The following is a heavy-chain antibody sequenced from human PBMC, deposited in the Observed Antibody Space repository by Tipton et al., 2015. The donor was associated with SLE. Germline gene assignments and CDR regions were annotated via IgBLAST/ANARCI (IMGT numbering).Heavy chain of an antibody. D-gene: IGHD6-13*01. CDR3: ARGKGSSSWYYFDY. V-gene: IGHV4-4*02. Sequence: TLSLTCAVSGGSISSSNWWSWVRQPPGKGLEWIGEIYHSGSTNYNPSLKSRVTISVDKSKNQFSLKLSSVTAADTAVYYCARGKGSSSWYYFDYWGQGTLVTVSS. J-gene: IGHJ4*02. CDR2: IYHSGST. CDR1: GGSISSSNW.